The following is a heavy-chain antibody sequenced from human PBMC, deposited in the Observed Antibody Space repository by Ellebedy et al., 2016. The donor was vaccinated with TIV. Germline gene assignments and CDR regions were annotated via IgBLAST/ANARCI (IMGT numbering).Heavy chain of an antibody. V-gene: IGHV3-23*01. J-gene: IGHJ4*02. Sequence: GESLKISCAASGFTFSSYAMSWVRQAPGKGLEWVSAISGSGGSTYYADSVKGRFTISRDNSKNTLYLQMNSLRAEDTAVYYCAKGGVVVPAASLNYWGQGTLVTVSS. CDR3: AKGGVVVPAASLNY. CDR2: ISGSGGST. CDR1: GFTFSSYA. D-gene: IGHD2-2*01.